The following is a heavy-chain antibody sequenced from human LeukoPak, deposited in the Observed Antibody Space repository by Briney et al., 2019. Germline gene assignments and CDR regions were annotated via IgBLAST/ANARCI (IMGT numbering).Heavy chain of an antibody. D-gene: IGHD3-22*01. V-gene: IGHV4-59*01. Sequence: SETLSLTCTVSGGXISSYYCSWIRQPPGKGLEWIGYIYYSGSTNYNPSLKSRVTISVDTSKNQFSLKLSSVTAADTAVYYCARVRITMIVVAHAMDAFDIWGQGTVVTVSS. CDR1: GGXISSYY. CDR3: ARVRITMIVVAHAMDAFDI. J-gene: IGHJ3*02. CDR2: IYYSGST.